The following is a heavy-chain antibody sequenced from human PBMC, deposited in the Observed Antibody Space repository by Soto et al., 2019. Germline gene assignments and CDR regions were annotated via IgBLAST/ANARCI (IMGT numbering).Heavy chain of an antibody. J-gene: IGHJ4*02. CDR1: GFTFTSHG. CDR2: ISSTGSNQ. CDR3: AKVSASTSGWYGYGWGTFDS. Sequence: GGSLRLSCAASGFTFTSHGMHWVRQAPGKGLDWVAAISSTGSNQYYADSFKGRFTISRSDSTNTLYLEMKSLRVEDTAIYYRAKVSASTSGWYGYGWGTFDSWGQGTLVTVSS. V-gene: IGHV3-30*18. D-gene: IGHD6-19*01.